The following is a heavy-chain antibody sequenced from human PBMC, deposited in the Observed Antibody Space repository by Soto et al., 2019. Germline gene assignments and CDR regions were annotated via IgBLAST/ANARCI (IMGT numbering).Heavy chain of an antibody. CDR3: ASWRSYSGSYCFDY. V-gene: IGHV1-69*06. J-gene: IGHJ4*02. CDR1: GGTFNTYT. CDR2: VIPMYDSV. Sequence: QVQLVQSGAEVKKPGSSVKVSCEASGGTFNTYTINWVRQAPGRGLEWMGQVIPMYDSVNYAESFQGRVTITADKSTNIAYTEMSRLRSEDTALYFCASWRSYSGSYCFDYWGQGTLVIVSS. D-gene: IGHD1-26*01.